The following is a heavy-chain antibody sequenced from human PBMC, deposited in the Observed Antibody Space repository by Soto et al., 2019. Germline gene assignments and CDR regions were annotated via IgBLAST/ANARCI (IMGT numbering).Heavy chain of an antibody. V-gene: IGHV3-74*01. CDR2: IHVGGSFT. CDR1: GFTFSHHW. D-gene: IGHD3-3*01. J-gene: IGHJ4*02. Sequence: PGGSLRLSCTASGFTFSHHWMHWVRQAPGKGLIWVSRIHVGGSFTDYADSVKGRFTISRDDAKNTLILQMNNLSAEDTAVYYCVRGTSAWSGKDYWGQGTLVTVSS. CDR3: VRGTSAWSGKDY.